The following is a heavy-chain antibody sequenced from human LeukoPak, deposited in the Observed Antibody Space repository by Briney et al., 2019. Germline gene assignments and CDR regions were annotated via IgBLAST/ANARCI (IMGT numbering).Heavy chain of an antibody. CDR1: GHTFTSYG. D-gene: IGHD3-16*01. CDR2: ISSYNGKT. CDR3: ARDITVVSLASIGFDY. V-gene: IGHV1-18*01. Sequence: GASVKVSCKASGHTFTSYGLSWVRQAPGQGLEWTGWISSYNGKTNYAQKFQGRLTMTTDTSTSTAYMELRSLTSDDTAVYYCARDITVVSLASIGFDYWSQGTVVTVSS. J-gene: IGHJ4*02.